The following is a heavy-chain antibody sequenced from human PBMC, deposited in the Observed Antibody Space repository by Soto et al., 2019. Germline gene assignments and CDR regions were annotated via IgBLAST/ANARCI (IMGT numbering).Heavy chain of an antibody. CDR1: GYNFIAYY. Sequence: QVQLVQSGAEVKKPGSSVKLSCKASGYNFIAYYIYWVRQAPGQGPEWMGMINPSSGATNYAQKFQGRVTVARDQATSPAYLELSSLRSEDAAVYYCAKYCGGDCRHFDAWGQGTLVTVSS. J-gene: IGHJ4*02. CDR3: AKYCGGDCRHFDA. CDR2: INPSSGAT. D-gene: IGHD2-21*02. V-gene: IGHV1-46*01.